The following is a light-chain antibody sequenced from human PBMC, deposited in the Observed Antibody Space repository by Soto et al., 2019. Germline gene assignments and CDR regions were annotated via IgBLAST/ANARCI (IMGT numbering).Light chain of an antibody. CDR2: GAS. J-gene: IGKJ1*01. V-gene: IGKV3-15*01. CDR1: QSISRSY. CDR3: QQYNNWWT. Sequence: SHSPGTLPLNTGERATLSCRASQSISRSYLAWYQQKPGQAPRLLIYGASTRATGIPARFTGSGSGTEFTLTFSSLQFDDSAVYYCQQYNNWWTFGQGTMV.